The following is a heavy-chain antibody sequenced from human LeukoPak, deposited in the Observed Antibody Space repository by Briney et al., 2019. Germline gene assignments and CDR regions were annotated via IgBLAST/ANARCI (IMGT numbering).Heavy chain of an antibody. CDR1: GYSISSGYY. CDR2: IYHSGST. Sequence: SETLSLTCTVSGYSISSGYYWGWIRQPPGKGLEWIGSIYHSGSTYYNPSLKSRVTISVDTSKNQFSLKLSSVTAADTAVYYCASAMVRGVMGSAWGQGTLVTVSS. J-gene: IGHJ5*02. V-gene: IGHV4-38-2*02. CDR3: ASAMVRGVMGSA. D-gene: IGHD3-10*01.